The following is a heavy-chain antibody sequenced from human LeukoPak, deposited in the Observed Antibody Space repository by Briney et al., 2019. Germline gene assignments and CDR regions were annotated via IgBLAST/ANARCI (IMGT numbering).Heavy chain of an antibody. CDR2: IYTSGST. Sequence: SETLSLTCTVSGGSISSYYWSWIRQPPGKGLEWIGYIYTSGSTNYNPSLKSRVTISVDMSKNQFSLKLSSVTAADTAVYYCARRRGRSSGYLDWGQGTLVTVSS. D-gene: IGHD3-22*01. CDR1: GGSISSYY. CDR3: ARRRGRSSGYLD. V-gene: IGHV4-4*09. J-gene: IGHJ4*02.